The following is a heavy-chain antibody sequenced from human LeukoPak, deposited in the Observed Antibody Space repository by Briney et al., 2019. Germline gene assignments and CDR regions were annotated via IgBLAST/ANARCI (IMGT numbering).Heavy chain of an antibody. D-gene: IGHD6-13*01. V-gene: IGHV1-18*01. J-gene: IGHJ6*03. CDR3: ARGPVYLPSIAAAGTIYYYYYMDV. Sequence: ASVKVSCKASGYTFTSYGISWVRQAPGQGLEWMGWISAYNGNTNYAQKLQGRVTITADESTSTAYMELSSLRSEDTAVYYCARGPVYLPSIAAAGTIYYYYYMDVWGKGTTVTVSS. CDR1: GYTFTSYG. CDR2: ISAYNGNT.